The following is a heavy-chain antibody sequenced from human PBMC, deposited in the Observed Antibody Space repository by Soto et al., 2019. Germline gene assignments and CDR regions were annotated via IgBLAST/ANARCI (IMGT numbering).Heavy chain of an antibody. D-gene: IGHD3-9*01. Sequence: GGSLRLSCAASGFTFSDYYMSWIRQAPGKGLEWVSYISSSGSTIYYADSVKGRFTISRDNAKNSLYLQMNSLRAEDTAVYYCARSSNRYFGPEYFQHWGQGTLVTVSS. CDR2: ISSSGSTI. CDR3: ARSSNRYFGPEYFQH. J-gene: IGHJ1*01. CDR1: GFTFSDYY. V-gene: IGHV3-11*01.